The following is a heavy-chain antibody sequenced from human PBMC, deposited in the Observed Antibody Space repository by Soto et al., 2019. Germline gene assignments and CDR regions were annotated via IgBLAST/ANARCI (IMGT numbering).Heavy chain of an antibody. J-gene: IGHJ3*01. CDR2: ISGPGSVL. CDR1: GFTFSDYY. V-gene: IGHV3-11*01. Sequence: AGGSLRLSCVSSGFTFSDYYMHWMRQAPGKGLEWVSCISGPGSVLSYADSVKGRFTISRDNAKDSLFLQVNNLRAEDTALYYCARGKYPGSVDVWGQGTMVTVSS. CDR3: ARGKYPGSVDV.